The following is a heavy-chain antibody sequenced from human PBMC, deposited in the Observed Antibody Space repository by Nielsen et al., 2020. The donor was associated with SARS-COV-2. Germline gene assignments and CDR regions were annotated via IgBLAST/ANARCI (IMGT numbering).Heavy chain of an antibody. Sequence: SLKISCAASGFTFDDYAMHWVRQAPGKGLEWVSGISWNSNSIAYADSVKGRFTISRDNAKNFLYVQMNSLRAEDTALYYCVRGRRVGTTIFEYWGQGTLVTVSS. CDR1: GFTFDDYA. D-gene: IGHD1-26*01. V-gene: IGHV3-9*01. J-gene: IGHJ4*02. CDR3: VRGRRVGTTIFEY. CDR2: ISWNSNSI.